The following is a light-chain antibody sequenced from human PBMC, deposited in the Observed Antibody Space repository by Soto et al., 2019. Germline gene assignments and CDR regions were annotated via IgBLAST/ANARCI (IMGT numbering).Light chain of an antibody. CDR3: QSHDSSLNSWV. CDR2: GNT. J-gene: IGLJ3*02. CDR1: SSNIGAGYD. V-gene: IGLV1-40*01. Sequence: QSVLTQPPSMSGAPGQRDTISCTGSSSNIGAGYDVHWYQLLPGTAPKLLIYGNTNRPSGVPDRFSGSKSGTSASLAITGLRAEDEADYYCQSHDSSLNSWVFGGGTKVTVL.